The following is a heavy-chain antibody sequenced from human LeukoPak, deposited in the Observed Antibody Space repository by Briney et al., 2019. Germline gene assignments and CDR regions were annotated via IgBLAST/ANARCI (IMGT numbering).Heavy chain of an antibody. V-gene: IGHV3-21*01. J-gene: IGHJ3*02. Sequence: GGSLRLSCAASGFTFSSYSMNWVRQAPGKGLEWVSSISSSSSYIYYADSVKGRLTISRDNAKNSLYLQMNSLRAEDTAVYYCARDHTYYYDSSGHDAFDIWGQGTMVTVSS. CDR1: GFTFSSYS. CDR3: ARDHTYYYDSSGHDAFDI. D-gene: IGHD3-22*01. CDR2: ISSSSSYI.